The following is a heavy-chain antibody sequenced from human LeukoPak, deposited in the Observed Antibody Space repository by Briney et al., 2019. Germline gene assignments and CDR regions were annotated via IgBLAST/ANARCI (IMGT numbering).Heavy chain of an antibody. V-gene: IGHV4-61*02. Sequence: SETLSLTCTVSGGSITSGSYYWRSIRQPAGKGLEWIGRIYTSGSTNYNPSLKSRVTISVDTSKNQFSLKLSSVTAADTAVYYCARVGSSSWYNYYYYYMDVWGKGTTVTVSS. CDR3: ARVGSSSWYNYYYYYMDV. J-gene: IGHJ6*03. D-gene: IGHD6-13*01. CDR1: GGSITSGSYY. CDR2: IYTSGST.